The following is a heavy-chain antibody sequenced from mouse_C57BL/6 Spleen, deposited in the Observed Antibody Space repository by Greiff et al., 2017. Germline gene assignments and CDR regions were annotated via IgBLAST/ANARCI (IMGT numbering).Heavy chain of an antibody. CDR3: ARHGYSNYFDY. CDR1: GFTFSSYT. CDR2: ISGGGGNT. V-gene: IGHV5-9*01. J-gene: IGHJ2*01. D-gene: IGHD2-5*01. Sequence: EVMLVESGGGLVKPGGSLKLSCAASGFTFSSYTMSWARQTPEKRLEWVATISGGGGNTYYPDSVKGRFTISRDKDKNTLYLQMSSLRSEDTALYYCARHGYSNYFDYWGQGTTLTVSS.